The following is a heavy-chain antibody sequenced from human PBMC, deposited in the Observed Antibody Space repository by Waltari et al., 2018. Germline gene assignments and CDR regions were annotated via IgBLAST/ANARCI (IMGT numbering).Heavy chain of an antibody. D-gene: IGHD2-15*01. CDR1: GGSFSGYY. V-gene: IGHV4-34*01. CDR3: ARRRIVVVVAATPDWYFDL. J-gene: IGHJ2*01. Sequence: QVQLQQWGAGLLKPSETLSLTCAVYGGSFSGYYWSWIRQHPGKGLEWIGEINHSGSTHYNPSLKSRVTISVDTSKNQFSLKLSSVTAADTAVYYCARRRIVVVVAATPDWYFDLWGRGTLVTVSS. CDR2: INHSGST.